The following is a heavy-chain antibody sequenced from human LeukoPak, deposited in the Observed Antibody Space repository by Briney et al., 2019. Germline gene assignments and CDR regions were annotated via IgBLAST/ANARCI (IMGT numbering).Heavy chain of an antibody. CDR3: ARGMGSSSWYYYYGMDV. CDR2: IKQDGSEK. Sequence: PGGSLRLSCAASGFSFSTFVMHWVCQAPGKGLEWVANIKQDGSEKYYVDSVKGRFTISRDNAKNSLYLQMNSLRAEDTAVYYCARGMGSSSWYYYYGMDVWGQGTTVTVSS. CDR1: GFSFSTFV. D-gene: IGHD6-13*01. V-gene: IGHV3-7*03. J-gene: IGHJ6*02.